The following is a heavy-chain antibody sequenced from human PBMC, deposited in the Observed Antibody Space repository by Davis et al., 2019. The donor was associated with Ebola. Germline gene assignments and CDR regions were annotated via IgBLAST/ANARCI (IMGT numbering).Heavy chain of an antibody. CDR3: VRYCSSTTCNLLDP. Sequence: ESLKISCAVYGGSLSGYYWTWIRQPTGTGLEWIGEIDHSGRSTCSSSLKSRVTISVDTSRNQFSLKVTSVTAADTAVYYCVRYCSSTTCNLLDPWGQGSLVIVSS. D-gene: IGHD2-2*01. V-gene: IGHV4-34*01. CDR1: GGSLSGYY. CDR2: IDHSGRS. J-gene: IGHJ5*02.